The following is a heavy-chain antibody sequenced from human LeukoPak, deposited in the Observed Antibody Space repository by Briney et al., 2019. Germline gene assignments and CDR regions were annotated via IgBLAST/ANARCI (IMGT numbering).Heavy chain of an antibody. CDR3: AKEGDTALVTEYFDL. CDR2: IIPIFGTA. Sequence: GSSVKVSCKASGGTFGRYVISWVRQAPGQGLEWMGGIIPIFGTAHYAQKFQGRLTITADEYTSTVYMEMSSLRSEDTAMYYCAKEGDTALVTEYFDLWGRGTLVTVSS. D-gene: IGHD5-18*01. J-gene: IGHJ2*01. V-gene: IGHV1-69*01. CDR1: GGTFGRYV.